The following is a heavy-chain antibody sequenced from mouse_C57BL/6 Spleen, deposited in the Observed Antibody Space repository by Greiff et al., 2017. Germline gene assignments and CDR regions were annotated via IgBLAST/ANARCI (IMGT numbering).Heavy chain of an antibody. J-gene: IGHJ2*01. CDR3: TRDRGYYYGYFDY. Sequence: EVQLQESGEGLVKPGGSLKLSCAASGFTFSSYAMSWVRQTPEKRLEWVAYISSGGDYIYYADTVKGRFTISRDNARNTLYLQMSSLKSEDTAMYYCTRDRGYYYGYFDYWGQGTTLTVSS. CDR2: ISSGGDYI. V-gene: IGHV5-9-1*02. CDR1: GFTFSSYA. D-gene: IGHD1-1*01.